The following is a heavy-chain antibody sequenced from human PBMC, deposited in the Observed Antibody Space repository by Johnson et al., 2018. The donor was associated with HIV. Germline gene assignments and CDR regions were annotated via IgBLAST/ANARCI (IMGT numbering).Heavy chain of an antibody. CDR1: GFTFSDYY. Sequence: QVQLVESGGGLVKPGGSLRLSCAASGFTFSDYYMSWIRQAPGKGLEWVSYIRSSGSTIYYADSVKGRFTISRDNSKNTLYLQMNSLRAEDTAVYYCAREYTYGPDAFDIWGQGTRVTVS. D-gene: IGHD3-10*01. CDR3: AREYTYGPDAFDI. V-gene: IGHV3-11*04. J-gene: IGHJ3*02. CDR2: IRSSGSTI.